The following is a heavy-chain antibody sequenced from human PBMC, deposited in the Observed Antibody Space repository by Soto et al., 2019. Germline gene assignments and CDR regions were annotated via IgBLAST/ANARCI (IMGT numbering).Heavy chain of an antibody. D-gene: IGHD2-15*01. J-gene: IGHJ3*01. CDR1: GFTFSNYG. CDR3: AREEGYCGGGYCFRSAFDL. Sequence: GGSLRLSCAASGFTFSNYGMHWVRQAPGKGLEWVAVISYDGGYKYNEDSVKGRFTIFRDNSKNTLYLQMDSLRPEDTAVYYCAREEGYCGGGYCFRSAFDLWGQGTVF. CDR2: ISYDGGYK. V-gene: IGHV3-30*03.